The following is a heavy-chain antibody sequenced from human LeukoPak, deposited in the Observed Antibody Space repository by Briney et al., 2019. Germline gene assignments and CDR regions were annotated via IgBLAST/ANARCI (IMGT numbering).Heavy chain of an antibody. CDR3: AREGYYGSGSPPSLYFDY. CDR2: ISGSGGTT. J-gene: IGHJ4*02. D-gene: IGHD3-10*01. CDR1: GFPFISYA. V-gene: IGHV3-23*01. Sequence: GGSLRLSCAASGFPFISYAMSWVRQAPGKGLEWVSAISGSGGTTYHTGSVKGRFTISRDNSRSTLYLQMNSLRPEDTAIYYCAREGYYGSGSPPSLYFDYWGQGTLVTVSS.